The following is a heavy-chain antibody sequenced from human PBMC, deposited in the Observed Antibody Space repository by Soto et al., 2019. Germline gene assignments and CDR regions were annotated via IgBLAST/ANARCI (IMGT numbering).Heavy chain of an antibody. D-gene: IGHD3-22*01. J-gene: IGHJ4*02. Sequence: RQASPTGLEWVGRIRSKPNNYAAAYAASVKGRFTISRDDSNSTAYLQMNSLKTEDTAVYYGTRSLNDSAYWRGYWGRRTRGTVSS. V-gene: IGHV3-73*01. CDR2: IRSKPNNYAA. CDR3: TRSLNDSAYWRGY.